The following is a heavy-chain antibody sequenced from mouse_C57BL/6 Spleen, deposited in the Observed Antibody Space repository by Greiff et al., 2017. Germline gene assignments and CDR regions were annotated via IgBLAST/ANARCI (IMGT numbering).Heavy chain of an antibody. CDR1: GYSFTDYN. D-gene: IGHD2-4*01. V-gene: IGHV1-39*01. CDR3: ARSWGFYYYDGDWYFDV. Sequence: VQLQQSGPELVKPGASVKISCKASGYSFTDYNMNWVKQSKGKSLEWSGVINPNYGTTSYTQKFKGKATLTVDQSSSTAYMQLNSLTSEDSAVYYCARSWGFYYYDGDWYFDVWGTGTTVTVSS. CDR2: INPNYGTT. J-gene: IGHJ1*03.